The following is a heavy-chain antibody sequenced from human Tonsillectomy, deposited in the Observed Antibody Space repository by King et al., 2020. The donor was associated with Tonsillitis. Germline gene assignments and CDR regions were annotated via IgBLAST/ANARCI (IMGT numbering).Heavy chain of an antibody. V-gene: IGHV3-30*18. CDR3: AKDSCRGGSCYSDYYGMDV. Sequence: VQLVESGGGVVQPGRSLRLSCAASGFTFSSYGMHWVRQAPGKGLEWVAVISYDGSNKYYADSVKGRFTISRDNSKNTLYLQMNSLRAEDTAVYYCAKDSCRGGSCYSDYYGMDVWGQGDTVSVSS. J-gene: IGHJ6*02. D-gene: IGHD2-15*01. CDR1: GFTFSSYG. CDR2: ISYDGSNK.